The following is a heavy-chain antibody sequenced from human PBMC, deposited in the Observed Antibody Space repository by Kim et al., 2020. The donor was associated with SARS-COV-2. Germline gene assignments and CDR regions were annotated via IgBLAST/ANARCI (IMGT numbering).Heavy chain of an antibody. D-gene: IGHD3-9*01. V-gene: IGHV4-34*01. Sequence: SETLSLTCAVYGGSFSSYYWSWIRQPPGKGLEWIGEINHSGNTNYNPSLKSRVTLSIDTSNNQFFLKVTSVTAADTAVYYCSINDILTGYPPAYWGQGT. CDR3: SINDILTGYPPAY. CDR1: GGSFSSYY. CDR2: INHSGNT. J-gene: IGHJ4*02.